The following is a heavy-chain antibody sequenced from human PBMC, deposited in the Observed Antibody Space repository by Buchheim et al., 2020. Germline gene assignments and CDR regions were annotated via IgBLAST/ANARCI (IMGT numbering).Heavy chain of an antibody. CDR1: GFTFSTYG. V-gene: IGHV3-30*18. J-gene: IGHJ6*03. CDR2: ISYDGSNK. Sequence: QVQLVESGGGVVQPGRSLRLSCAASGFTFSTYGMHWVRQAPGKGLEWVAVISYDGSNKYYADSVKGRFTISRDNSKNKLYLQMNSLRAEDTAVYYCAKGLLLYADYYYYYMDVWGKGTT. CDR3: AKGLLLYADYYYYYMDV. D-gene: IGHD2-2*02.